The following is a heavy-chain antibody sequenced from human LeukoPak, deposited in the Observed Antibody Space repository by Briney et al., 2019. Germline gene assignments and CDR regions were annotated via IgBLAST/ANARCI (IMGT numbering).Heavy chain of an antibody. V-gene: IGHV4-39*07. CDR3: ARSEPPYSSSWYYFDY. CDR1: GGSISSSSYY. Sequence: SETLSLTCTVSGGSISSSSYYWGWIRQPPGKGLEWTGSIYYSGSTYYNPSLKSRVTISVDTSKNQFSLKLSSVTAADTAVYYCARSEPPYSSSWYYFDYWGQGTLVTVSS. D-gene: IGHD6-13*01. J-gene: IGHJ4*02. CDR2: IYYSGST.